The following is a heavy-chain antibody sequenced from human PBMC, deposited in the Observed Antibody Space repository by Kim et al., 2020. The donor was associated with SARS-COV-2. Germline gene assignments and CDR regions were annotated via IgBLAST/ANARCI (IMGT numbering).Heavy chain of an antibody. CDR1: GYSFTDYY. CDR2: LIPNSGGT. J-gene: IGHJ4*02. CDR3: ARDMVGTSTVY. Sequence: ASVKVSCKTSGYSFTDYYIHWVRQAPGQGLEWIGWLIPNSGGTNYAQKFQGRVTMTRDTSVSTAFLELGRLTSDDTAVYYCARDMVGTSTVYWGQGTLVTVST. D-gene: IGHD1-26*01. V-gene: IGHV1-2*02.